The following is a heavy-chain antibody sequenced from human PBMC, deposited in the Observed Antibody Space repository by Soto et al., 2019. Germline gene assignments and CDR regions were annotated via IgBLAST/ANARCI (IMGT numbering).Heavy chain of an antibody. J-gene: IGHJ4*02. CDR2: ISSSSSYI. D-gene: IGHD6-13*01. CDR1: GFTFRSYS. CDR3: ARDGYRSRWPVDY. Sequence: EVQLVESGGGLVKPGGSLRLSCAASGFTFRSYSMNWVRQAPGKGLEWGSSISSSSSYIYYADSVKGRFTISRDNAKNSLYLQMNSLRAEDTAVYYCARDGYRSRWPVDYWGQGTLVTVS. V-gene: IGHV3-21*01.